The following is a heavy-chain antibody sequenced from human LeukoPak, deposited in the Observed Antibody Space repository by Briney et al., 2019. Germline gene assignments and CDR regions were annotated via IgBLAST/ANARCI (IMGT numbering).Heavy chain of an antibody. CDR1: GFTFSSYA. V-gene: IGHV3-23*01. CDR2: ISGSGGST. CDR3: ARGGHSSSWYFNWFDP. Sequence: GGSLRLSCAASGFTFSSYAMSWVRQAPGKGLEWVSAISGSGGSTYYADSVKGRFTISRDNSKNTLYLQMNSLRAEDTAVCYCARGGHSSSWYFNWFDPWGQGTLVTVSS. D-gene: IGHD6-13*01. J-gene: IGHJ5*02.